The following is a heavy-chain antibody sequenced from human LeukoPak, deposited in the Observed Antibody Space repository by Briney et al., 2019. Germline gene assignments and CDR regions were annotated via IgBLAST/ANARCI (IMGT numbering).Heavy chain of an antibody. CDR3: ARAEDTSLRGVPYIFDY. Sequence: SETLSLTCTVSGGSISSYYWSWIRQPPGKGLEWIGYIYHSGSTNYNPSLKSRVTISVDTSKNQFSLKLSSVTAADTAVYYCARAEDTSLRGVPYIFDYWGQGTLVTVSS. V-gene: IGHV4-59*01. CDR1: GGSISSYY. CDR2: IYHSGST. J-gene: IGHJ4*02. D-gene: IGHD3-10*01.